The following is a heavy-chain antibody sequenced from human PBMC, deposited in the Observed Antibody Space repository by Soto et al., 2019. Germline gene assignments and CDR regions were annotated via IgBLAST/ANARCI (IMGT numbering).Heavy chain of an antibody. CDR2: IYYSGST. Sequence: SETLSLTCAVYGGSFSGYYWSWIRQPPGKGLEWIGYIYYSGSTNYNPSLKSRVTISVDTSKNQFSLKLSSVTAADTAVYYCASTGYSVATINFDYYYMDVWGKGTTVTVSS. D-gene: IGHD5-12*01. CDR3: ASTGYSVATINFDYYYMDV. V-gene: IGHV4-59*08. J-gene: IGHJ6*03. CDR1: GGSFSGYY.